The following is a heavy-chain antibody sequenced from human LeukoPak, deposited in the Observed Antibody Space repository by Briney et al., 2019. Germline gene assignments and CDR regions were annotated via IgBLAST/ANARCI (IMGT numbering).Heavy chain of an antibody. J-gene: IGHJ4*02. CDR1: GFTFSSYA. CDR3: ARMGSYCTNGVCYSSIDY. Sequence: GGSLRLSCAASGFTFSSYAMSWVRQAPGRGLEWVANIKQDGSEKYYVDSVKGRFTISRGNAKNSLYLQMNSLRAEDTAVYYCARMGSYCTNGVCYSSIDYWGQGTLVTVSS. CDR2: IKQDGSEK. V-gene: IGHV3-7*01. D-gene: IGHD2-8*01.